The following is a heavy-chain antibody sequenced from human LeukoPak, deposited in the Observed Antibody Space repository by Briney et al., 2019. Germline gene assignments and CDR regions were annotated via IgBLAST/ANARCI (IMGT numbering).Heavy chain of an antibody. J-gene: IGHJ4*02. V-gene: IGHV4-4*07. Sequence: SETLSLTCTVSGGSISSYYWSWIRQPAGKGLEWIGRIYTSGSTNYNPSLKSRVTMSVDTSKNQFSLELTSVTAADMAAYYCARIYYYDSSGPLDYWGQGTLVTVSS. CDR3: ARIYYYDSSGPLDY. CDR2: IYTSGST. D-gene: IGHD3-22*01. CDR1: GGSISSYY.